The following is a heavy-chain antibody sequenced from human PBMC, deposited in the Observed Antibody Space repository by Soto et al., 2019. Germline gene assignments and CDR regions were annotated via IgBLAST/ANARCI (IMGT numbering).Heavy chain of an antibody. Sequence: QVQLVESGGGVVQPGRSLRLSCAASGFTFSSYGMHWVRQAPGKGLEWVAVIWYDGSNKYYADSVKGRFTISRDNSKNTLYLQMNSLRAEDTAVYYCARDQCSSTSCYDGMDVWGQGTTVTVSS. D-gene: IGHD2-2*01. J-gene: IGHJ6*02. CDR1: GFTFSSYG. CDR2: IWYDGSNK. V-gene: IGHV3-33*01. CDR3: ARDQCSSTSCYDGMDV.